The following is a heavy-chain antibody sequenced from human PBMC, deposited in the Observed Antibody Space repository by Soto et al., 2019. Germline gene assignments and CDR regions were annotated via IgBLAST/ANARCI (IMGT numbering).Heavy chain of an antibody. D-gene: IGHD2-15*01. J-gene: IGHJ2*01. V-gene: IGHV1-18*04. Sequence: QGQLVQSGAEVKKPGASVNISCKASGYTSSIYGISWVRQAHGQGLEWMAWISGYNGNIKYAQKFQGRVTMATDTTTTGAYMELRSLRSDDTAVYYCARDVSGGIYPWFFDLWGRGTLVTVSS. CDR2: ISGYNGNI. CDR3: ARDVSGGIYPWFFDL. CDR1: GYTSSIYG.